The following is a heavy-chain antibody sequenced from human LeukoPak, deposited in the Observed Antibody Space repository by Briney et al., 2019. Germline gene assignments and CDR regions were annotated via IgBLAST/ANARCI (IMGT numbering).Heavy chain of an antibody. D-gene: IGHD1-26*01. CDR1: GFTFNSYT. J-gene: IGHJ4*02. CDR3: ARDPGGGTVSFDC. V-gene: IGHV3-21*01. CDR2: ITTTSSYV. Sequence: PGGSLRLSCAASGFTFNSYTMNWVRQAPGKGLEWVSSITTTSSYVYYADSVMGRFTISRDNAKNSLYLQMNSLRAEDTAVYYCARDPGGGTVSFDCWGQGTLVTVSS.